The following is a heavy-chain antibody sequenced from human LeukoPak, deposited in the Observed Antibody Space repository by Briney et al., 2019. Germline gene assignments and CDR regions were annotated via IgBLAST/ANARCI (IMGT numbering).Heavy chain of an antibody. Sequence: SETLSLTCTVSGGSLSNSYWSWIRQPPGKGLEWIGYVYYSGTTNYSPPLRSRVTISVDTSQNQFSLKLISVTAADTAVYFCARGGPSYVYYGMDVWGQGTTVTVSS. J-gene: IGHJ6*02. CDR3: ARGGPSYVYYGMDV. V-gene: IGHV4-59*01. CDR1: GGSLSNSY. D-gene: IGHD3-16*01. CDR2: VYYSGTT.